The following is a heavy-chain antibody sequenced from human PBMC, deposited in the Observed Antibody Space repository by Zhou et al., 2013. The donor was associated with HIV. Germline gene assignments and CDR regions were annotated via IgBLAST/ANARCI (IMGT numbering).Heavy chain of an antibody. D-gene: IGHD2-15*01. V-gene: IGHV1-69*04. J-gene: IGHJ6*03. CDR2: IIPILGIA. CDR3: ARGVAATRDYYYYMDV. Sequence: QVQLVQSGAEVKKPGSSVKVSCKASGGTFSSYAISWVRQAPGQGLEWMGRIIPILGIANYAQKFQGRVTITADKSTSTAYMELSSLRSEDTAVYYCARGVAATRDYYYYMDVWGQRGPRSPSP. CDR1: GGTFSSYA.